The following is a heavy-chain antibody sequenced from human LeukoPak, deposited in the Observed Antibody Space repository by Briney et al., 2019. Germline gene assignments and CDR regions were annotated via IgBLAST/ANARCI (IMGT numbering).Heavy chain of an antibody. CDR1: GFTFSTYW. J-gene: IGHJ5*02. CDR3: ARADIVVVVAAFDP. CDR2: ISQDGSEK. Sequence: GGSLRLSCAASGFTFSTYWMSWVRQAPGKGLEWVANISQDGSEKYYVDSVKGRFTISRDNAKNSLYLQMNSLRAEGTAVYYCARADIVVVVAAFDPWGQGTLVTVSS. D-gene: IGHD2-15*01. V-gene: IGHV3-7*02.